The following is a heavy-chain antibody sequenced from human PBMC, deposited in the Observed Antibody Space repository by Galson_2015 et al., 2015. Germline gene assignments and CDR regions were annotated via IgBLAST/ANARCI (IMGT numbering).Heavy chain of an antibody. CDR3: ARASKDCSRNNCPYNF. Sequence: SVRVSCKASGGSFNIYGISWVRQAPGQGLQWIGGIIPIFGTSNYAQKFQGRTTITADKSTSTAYMQLSSLRSEDTAVYYCARASKDCSRNNCPYNFWGQGTLVTVSS. J-gene: IGHJ4*02. CDR1: GGSFNIYG. D-gene: IGHD2-2*01. V-gene: IGHV1-69*06. CDR2: IIPIFGTS.